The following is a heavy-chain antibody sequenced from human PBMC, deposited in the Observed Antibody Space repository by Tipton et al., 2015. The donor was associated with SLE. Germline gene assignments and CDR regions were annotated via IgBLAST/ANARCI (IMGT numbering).Heavy chain of an antibody. CDR2: IYYSGST. Sequence: TLSLTCTVSGGSISSYYWNWIRQPPGKGLEWIGYIYYSGSTNYNPSLKSRVTISVDTSRNQFSLKLSSVTAADTAVYYCARGGGPTWYFDLWGRGTLVTVSS. CDR3: ARGGGPTWYFDL. V-gene: IGHV4-59*07. CDR1: GGSISSYY. J-gene: IGHJ2*01. D-gene: IGHD3-16*01.